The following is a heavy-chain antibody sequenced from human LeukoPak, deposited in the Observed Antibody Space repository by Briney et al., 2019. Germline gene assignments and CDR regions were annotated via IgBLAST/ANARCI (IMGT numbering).Heavy chain of an antibody. D-gene: IGHD6-19*01. Sequence: PGGSLRLSCAASGFTFSSYAMSCVRQAPGKGREGGSAIRGRGGSTYYADSVKGRFTISRDNSKNTLYLQMTSLRAEDTAVYYCAKSSALAGDPFDYWGQGTLVTVSS. CDR3: AKSSALAGDPFDY. CDR2: IRGRGGST. J-gene: IGHJ4*02. CDR1: GFTFSSYA. V-gene: IGHV3-23*01.